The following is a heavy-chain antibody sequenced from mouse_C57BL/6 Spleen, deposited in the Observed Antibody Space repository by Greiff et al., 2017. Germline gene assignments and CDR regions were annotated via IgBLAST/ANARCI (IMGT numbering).Heavy chain of an antibody. CDR3: ATPYYGSSYFDY. Sequence: VQLQQSGPELVKPGASVKISCKASGYAFSSSWMNWVKQRPGKGLEWIGRIYPGDGDTNYNGKFKGQATLTADKSSSTAYMQLSSLTSEDSAVYFCATPYYGSSYFDYWGQGTTLTVSS. J-gene: IGHJ2*01. D-gene: IGHD1-1*01. CDR2: IYPGDGDT. CDR1: GYAFSSSW. V-gene: IGHV1-82*01.